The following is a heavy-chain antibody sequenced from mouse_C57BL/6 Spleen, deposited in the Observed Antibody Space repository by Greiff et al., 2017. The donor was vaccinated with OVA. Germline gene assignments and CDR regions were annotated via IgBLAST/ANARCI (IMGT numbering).Heavy chain of an antibody. V-gene: IGHV1-82*01. CDR2: IYPGDGDT. CDR1: GYAFSSSW. D-gene: IGHD2-5*01. J-gene: IGHJ2*01. CDR3: ARSRDYSNVYYFDY. Sequence: QVQLQQSGPELVKPGASVKISCKASGYAFSSSWMNWVKQRPGKGLEWIGRIYPGDGDTNYNGQFKAKATLTADKSSSTAYMQLSSLTSEDSAVYFCARSRDYSNVYYFDYWGQGTTLTVSS.